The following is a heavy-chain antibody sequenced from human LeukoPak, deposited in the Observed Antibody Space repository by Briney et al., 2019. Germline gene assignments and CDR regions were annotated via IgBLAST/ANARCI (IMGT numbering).Heavy chain of an antibody. CDR3: ARAPLEAIFGVVTYFDY. D-gene: IGHD3-3*01. CDR2: ISAYNGNT. J-gene: IGHJ4*02. V-gene: IGHV1-18*01. Sequence: AASVKVSCKASGYTFTSYGISWVRQAPGQGLEWMGWISAYNGNTNYAQKLQGRVTMTTDTSTSTAYMELRSLRPDDTAVYYCARAPLEAIFGVVTYFDYWGQGTLVTVSS. CDR1: GYTFTSYG.